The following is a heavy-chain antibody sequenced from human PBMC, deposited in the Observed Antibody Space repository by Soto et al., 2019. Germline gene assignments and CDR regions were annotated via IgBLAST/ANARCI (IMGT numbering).Heavy chain of an antibody. V-gene: IGHV4-59*01. Sequence: SEILSLTCTVSGGSISSYYWSWIRQPPGKGLEWIGYIYYSGSTNYNPSLKSRVTISVDTSKNQFSLKLSSVTAADTAVYYCARGLFSGSSYSGSWYYFDSWGQGTMVTVSS. CDR2: IYYSGST. J-gene: IGHJ4*02. CDR1: GGSISSYY. D-gene: IGHD1-26*01. CDR3: ARGLFSGSSYSGSWYYFDS.